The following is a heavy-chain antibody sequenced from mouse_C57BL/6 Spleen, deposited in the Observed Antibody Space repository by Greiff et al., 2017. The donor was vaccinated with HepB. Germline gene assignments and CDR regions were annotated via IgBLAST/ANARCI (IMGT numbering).Heavy chain of an antibody. CDR1: GFSLTSYG. J-gene: IGHJ4*01. CDR3: ATYYSNSYYYAMDD. D-gene: IGHD2-5*01. Sequence: VHLVESGPGLVAPSQSLSITCTVSGFSLTSYGVSWVRQPPGKGLEWLGVIWGDGSTNYHSALISRLSISKDNSKGQIFLKLNSLQTDDTATYYCATYYSNSYYYAMDDWGQGTSVTVAS. V-gene: IGHV2-3*01. CDR2: IWGDGST.